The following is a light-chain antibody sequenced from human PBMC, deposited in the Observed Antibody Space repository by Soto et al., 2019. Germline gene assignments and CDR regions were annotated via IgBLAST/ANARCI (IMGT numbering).Light chain of an antibody. CDR1: SSDVATYNL. V-gene: IGLV2-23*01. Sequence: QSALTQPASVSGSPGQSITISCTGASSDVATYNLVSWYQQLPGKAPKLMIYEGSKRPSGVSNRFSGSKSGNTAPLTISGLQAEDEAEYYCSSYAGSSTFYVFGTGTKVTVL. CDR2: EGS. CDR3: SSYAGSSTFYV. J-gene: IGLJ1*01.